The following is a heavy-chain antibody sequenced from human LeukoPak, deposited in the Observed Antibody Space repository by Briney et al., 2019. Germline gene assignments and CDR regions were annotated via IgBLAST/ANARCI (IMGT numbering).Heavy chain of an antibody. Sequence: SETLSLTCTVSGGSISNYYWSWIRQSPGKGLEWIGYIYSSRGTNYKSSLKSRVTISVDTSKNQFSLKLTSVTAADTAVYYCARDQNYDILTGYYQGYYFDYWGQGTLVTVSS. V-gene: IGHV4-4*08. CDR3: ARDQNYDILTGYYQGYYFDY. CDR2: IYSSRGT. J-gene: IGHJ4*02. CDR1: GGSISNYY. D-gene: IGHD3-9*01.